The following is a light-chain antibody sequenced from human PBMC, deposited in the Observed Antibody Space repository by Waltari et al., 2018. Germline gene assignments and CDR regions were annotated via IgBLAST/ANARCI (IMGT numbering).Light chain of an antibody. CDR2: WAS. Sequence: DIVMTQSPDSLAVSLGERATVNCKSSQNLLYSSNNKNHLAWYQQKTGQAPKLLIYWASTRESGVPDRFSGSGSGTDFTLTISSLQAEDVAVYYCQQYYNSPSTFGQGTKLEIK. CDR3: QQYYNSPST. CDR1: QNLLYSSNNKNH. V-gene: IGKV4-1*01. J-gene: IGKJ2*01.